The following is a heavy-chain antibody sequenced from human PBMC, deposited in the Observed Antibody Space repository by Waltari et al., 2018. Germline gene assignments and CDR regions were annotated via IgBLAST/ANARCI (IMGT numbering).Heavy chain of an antibody. CDR3: AKEARVGASTSGAY. CDR2: IYYNGGT. Sequence: QLQLQESGPGLVKPSETLSLPCPVSGGSISRSSYYWGWMRQPPGKGLEWIGTIYYNGGTHYNPSLKSRVTISIDTSKNQFSLKLSSVTAADTAVYYCAKEARVGASTSGAYWGQGTLVTVSS. D-gene: IGHD1-26*01. J-gene: IGHJ4*02. V-gene: IGHV4-39*07. CDR1: GGSISRSSYY.